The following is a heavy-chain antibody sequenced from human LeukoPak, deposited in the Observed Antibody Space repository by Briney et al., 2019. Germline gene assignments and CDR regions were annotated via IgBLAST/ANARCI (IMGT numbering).Heavy chain of an antibody. Sequence: AASVKVSCKASGYTFTGYYMHWVRQAPGQGLEWMGWINPNSGDTRYTQKFQGRVAMTRDTSISTAYMELSRLTSDDTAVYYCARSGSGSYYYYFDYWGQGTLVTVSS. J-gene: IGHJ4*02. CDR3: ARSGSGSYYYYFDY. D-gene: IGHD3-10*01. CDR2: INPNSGDT. CDR1: GYTFTGYY. V-gene: IGHV1-2*02.